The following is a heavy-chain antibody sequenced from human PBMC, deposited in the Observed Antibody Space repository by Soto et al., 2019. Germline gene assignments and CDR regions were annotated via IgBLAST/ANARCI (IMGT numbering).Heavy chain of an antibody. D-gene: IGHD6-6*01. CDR1: GGSFSGYY. J-gene: IGHJ6*03. V-gene: IGHV4-34*01. CDR3: ARSIAARPRYYYYYMDV. CDR2: INHSGST. Sequence: SETLSLTCAVYGGSFSGYYWSWIRQPPGKGLEWIGEINHSGSTNYNPSLKSRVTISVDTSKNQFSLKLSSVTAADTAVYYCARSIAARPRYYYYYMDVWGKGTTVTVSS.